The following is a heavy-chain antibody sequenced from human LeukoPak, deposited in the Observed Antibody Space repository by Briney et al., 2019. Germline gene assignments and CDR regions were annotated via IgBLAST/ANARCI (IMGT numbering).Heavy chain of an antibody. Sequence: PGGSLRLSCAASGFTFSSYAMSWVRQAPGKGLGWVSAISGSGGSTYYADSVRGRFTISRDNSKNTLCLRMNSLRAEDTAVYYCAKDRTTVTTDDAFDIWGQGTMVTVSS. J-gene: IGHJ3*02. CDR1: GFTFSSYA. V-gene: IGHV3-23*01. CDR2: ISGSGGST. D-gene: IGHD4-17*01. CDR3: AKDRTTVTTDDAFDI.